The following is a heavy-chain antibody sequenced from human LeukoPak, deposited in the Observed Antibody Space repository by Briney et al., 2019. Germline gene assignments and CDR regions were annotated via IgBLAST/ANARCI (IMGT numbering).Heavy chain of an antibody. CDR2: ICSCSST. V-gene: IGHV3-53*01. D-gene: IGHD6-13*01. Sequence: GRSLRLSFAPAAFTISNNYISWVCQAPRGGLWRVSVICSCSSTYYEESVNGRFTISRDNSKNTLSIQMNSLRAEDTAVYYCARDLGSSADYWGQGTLVTVSS. CDR3: ARDLGSSADY. J-gene: IGHJ4*02. CDR1: AFTISNNY.